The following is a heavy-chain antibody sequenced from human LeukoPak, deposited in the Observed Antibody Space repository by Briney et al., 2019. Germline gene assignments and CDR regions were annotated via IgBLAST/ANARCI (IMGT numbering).Heavy chain of an antibody. CDR3: AKDSALLWFGELFDY. D-gene: IGHD3-10*01. CDR1: GFTFSSYA. J-gene: IGHJ4*02. Sequence: GGSLRLSCAASGFTFSSYAMSWVRQAPGKGLEWVSAISGSGGSTYYADSVKGRFTISRDNSKNTLYPQMNSLRAEDTAVYYCAKDSALLWFGELFDYWGQGTLVTVSS. V-gene: IGHV3-23*01. CDR2: ISGSGGST.